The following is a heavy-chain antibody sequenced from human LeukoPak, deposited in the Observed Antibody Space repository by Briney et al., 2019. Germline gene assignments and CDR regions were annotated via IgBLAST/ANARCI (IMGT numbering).Heavy chain of an antibody. CDR3: AKHNANGAVSLDS. Sequence: PSETLSLTCTVSGGSISSYYWGWIRQPPGKGLEWLGYIYSSGSTNYNPSLKSRVTISVDTSNNQFSLKLSSVTAADTAVYYCAKHNANGAVSLDSWGEGTLVTVSS. J-gene: IGHJ4*02. D-gene: IGHD2-8*01. CDR2: IYSSGST. V-gene: IGHV4-59*08. CDR1: GGSISSYY.